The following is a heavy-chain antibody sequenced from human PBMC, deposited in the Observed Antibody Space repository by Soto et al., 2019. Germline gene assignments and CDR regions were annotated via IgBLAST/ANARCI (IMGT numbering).Heavy chain of an antibody. Sequence: SETLSLTCAVSGGSISSSNWWSWVRQPPGKGLEWIGEIYHSGSTNYNPSLKSRVTISVDKSKNQFSLKLSSVTAADTAVYYCARDRIVGATKWGYYYMDVWGKGTTVTVSS. CDR2: IYHSGST. D-gene: IGHD1-26*01. J-gene: IGHJ6*03. CDR3: ARDRIVGATKWGYYYMDV. V-gene: IGHV4-4*02. CDR1: GGSISSSNW.